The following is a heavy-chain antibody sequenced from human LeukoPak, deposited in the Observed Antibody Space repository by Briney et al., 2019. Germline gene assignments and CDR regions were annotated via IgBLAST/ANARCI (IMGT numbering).Heavy chain of an antibody. V-gene: IGHV3-21*01. CDR3: ARGGYSSSPTAFDY. CDR2: ISSSSSYI. Sequence: GGSPRLSCAASGFTFSSYSMNWVRQAPGKGLEWVSSISSSSSYIYYADSVKGRFTISRDNAKNSLYLQMNSLRAEDTAVYYCARGGYSSSPTAFDYWGQGTLVTVSS. D-gene: IGHD6-6*01. J-gene: IGHJ4*02. CDR1: GFTFSSYS.